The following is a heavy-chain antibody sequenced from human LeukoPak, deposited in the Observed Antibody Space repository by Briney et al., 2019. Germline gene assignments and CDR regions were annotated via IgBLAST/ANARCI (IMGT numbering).Heavy chain of an antibody. CDR1: GGSLSSSHYS. D-gene: IGHD5-12*01. V-gene: IGHV4-39*01. CDR2: IYSGGST. Sequence: SETLSLTCTVSGGSLSSSHYSWGWIRQPPGKGLEWIGGIYSGGSTYYNPSLKSRVTISVDTSKNQFSPKLSSVTAADTAVYYCARLRVSVTTTSDFDYWGQGTLVTVSS. CDR3: ARLRVSVTTTSDFDY. J-gene: IGHJ4*02.